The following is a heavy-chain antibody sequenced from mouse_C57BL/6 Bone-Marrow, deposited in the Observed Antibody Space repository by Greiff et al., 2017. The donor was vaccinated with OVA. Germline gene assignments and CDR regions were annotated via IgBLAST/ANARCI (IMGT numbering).Heavy chain of an antibody. CDR1: GFTFSDYG. Sequence: QVVESGGGLVKPGGSLKLSCAASGFTFSDYGMHWVRQAPEKGLEWVAYISSGSSTIYYADTVKGRFTISRDNAKNTLFLQMTSLRSEDTAMYYCASIYGSSYWYFDVWGTGTTVTVSS. CDR3: ASIYGSSYWYFDV. V-gene: IGHV5-17*01. CDR2: ISSGSSTI. D-gene: IGHD1-1*01. J-gene: IGHJ1*03.